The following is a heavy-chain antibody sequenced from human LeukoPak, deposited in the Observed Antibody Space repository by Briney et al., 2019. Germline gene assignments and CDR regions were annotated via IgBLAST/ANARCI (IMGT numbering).Heavy chain of an antibody. J-gene: IGHJ6*03. V-gene: IGHV3-23*01. Sequence: GGSLILSCAASGFTFSSYAMSWVRQAPGKGLEWVSAISGSGGSTYYADSVKGRFTISRDNSKNTLYLQMNSLRAEDTAVYYCAKDGGGYYPSYYYYMDVWGKGTTVTISS. D-gene: IGHD3-22*01. CDR2: ISGSGGST. CDR1: GFTFSSYA. CDR3: AKDGGGYYPSYYYYMDV.